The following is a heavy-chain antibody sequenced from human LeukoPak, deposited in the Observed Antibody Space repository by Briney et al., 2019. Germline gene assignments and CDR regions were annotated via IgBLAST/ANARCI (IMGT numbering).Heavy chain of an antibody. CDR2: IYNSGST. CDR1: GGSISSYY. Sequence: SETLSLTCTVSGGSISSYYWSWIRQPPGKGLEWIGYIYNSGSTNYNPSLKSRVTISVDTAKNQFSLKLSSVTAADTAVYYCARLQWLSTPFFDYWGQGTLVTVSS. CDR3: ARLQWLSTPFFDY. J-gene: IGHJ4*02. D-gene: IGHD6-19*01. V-gene: IGHV4-59*08.